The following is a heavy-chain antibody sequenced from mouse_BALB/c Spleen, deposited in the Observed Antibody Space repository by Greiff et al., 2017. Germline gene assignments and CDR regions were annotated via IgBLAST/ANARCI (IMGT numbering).Heavy chain of an antibody. J-gene: IGHJ4*01. CDR1: GYSITSDYA. CDR3: ARGVYYDYDDGYAMDY. CDR2: ISYSGST. V-gene: IGHV3-2*02. Sequence: QLQESGPGLVKPSQSLSLTCTVTGYSITSDYAWNWIRQFPGNKLEWMGYISYSGSTSYNPSLKSRISITRDTSKNQFFLQLNSVTTEDTATYYCARGVYYDYDDGYAMDYWGQGTSVTVSS. D-gene: IGHD2-4*01.